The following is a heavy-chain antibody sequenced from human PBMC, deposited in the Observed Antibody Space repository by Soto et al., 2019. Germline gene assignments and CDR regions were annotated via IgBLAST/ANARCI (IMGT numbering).Heavy chain of an antibody. D-gene: IGHD6-19*01. J-gene: IGHJ6*02. V-gene: IGHV3-30-3*01. CDR1: GFTFSSYA. Sequence: GGSLRLSCAASGFTFSSYAMHWVRQAPGKGLEWVAVISYDGSNKYYADSVKGRFTISRDNSKNTLYLQINSLRAEDTAVYYCARVPIEQQWLAPYYYYGMDVWGQGTTVTVSS. CDR2: ISYDGSNK. CDR3: ARVPIEQQWLAPYYYYGMDV.